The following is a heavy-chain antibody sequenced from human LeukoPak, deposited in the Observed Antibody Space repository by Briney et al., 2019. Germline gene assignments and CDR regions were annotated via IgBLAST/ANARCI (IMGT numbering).Heavy chain of an antibody. D-gene: IGHD2/OR15-2a*01. Sequence: GSLRLSCAASGFTFSSYGMHWIRQPPGKGLEWIGEINHSGSTNYNPSLKSRVTISVDTSKNQFSLKLSSVTAADTAVYYCARGRYYGYWGQGTLVTVSS. V-gene: IGHV4-34*01. J-gene: IGHJ4*02. CDR1: GFTFSSYG. CDR2: INHSGST. CDR3: ARGRYYGY.